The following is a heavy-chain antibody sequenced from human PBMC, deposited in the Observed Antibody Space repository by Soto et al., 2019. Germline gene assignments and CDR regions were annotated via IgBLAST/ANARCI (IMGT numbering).Heavy chain of an antibody. V-gene: IGHV4-4*02. J-gene: IGHJ4*02. Sequence: SETLSLTCAVSGGSISRSNWWSWVRQPPGKGLEWIGEIYHSGSTNYHPSLKSRVTISVDKSKNQFSLKLTSLTAADTAVYYCARSITFDWLFFDNWGQGTLVTVSS. CDR2: IYHSGST. D-gene: IGHD3-9*01. CDR3: ARSITFDWLFFDN. CDR1: GGSISRSNW.